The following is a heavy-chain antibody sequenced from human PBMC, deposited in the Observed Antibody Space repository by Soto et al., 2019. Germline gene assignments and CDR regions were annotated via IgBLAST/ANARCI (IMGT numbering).Heavy chain of an antibody. Sequence: QVQLGESGGGVVPPGTSLRLSCAASGFTFSSFSMHWVRQAPGKGLEWVAVISYDNGDNKYYADSVRGRFTVPRDNPKNTLYLQMISLRPEDTAVYYCARTRVVSCTPDFDYWGQGTLVTVSS. V-gene: IGHV3-30-3*01. CDR1: GFTFSSFS. CDR3: ARTRVVSCTPDFDY. D-gene: IGHD4-4*01. CDR2: ISYDNGDNK. J-gene: IGHJ4*02.